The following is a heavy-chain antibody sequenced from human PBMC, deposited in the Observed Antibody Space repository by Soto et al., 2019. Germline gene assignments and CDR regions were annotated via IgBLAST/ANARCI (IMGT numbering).Heavy chain of an antibody. D-gene: IGHD1-26*01. CDR2: TYYRSKWYY. J-gene: IGHJ4*01. CDR3: ARGQQYSGRIFDY. CDR1: GDSVSSNSAG. Sequence: SQTLSLTCAITGDSVSSNSAGWSWVRQSPSRGLEWLGRTYYRSKWYYEYAVSVRGRITINPDTSKNQYSLQLNSVTPEDTAVYFCARGQQYSGRIFDYWGQGTLVTVSS. V-gene: IGHV6-1*01.